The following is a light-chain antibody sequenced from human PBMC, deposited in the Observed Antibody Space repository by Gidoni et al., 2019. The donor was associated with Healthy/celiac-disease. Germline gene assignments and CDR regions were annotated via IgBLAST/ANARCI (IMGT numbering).Light chain of an antibody. CDR2: GAS. Sequence: IVMTQSPATLSVSPGERATLSCRASQSVSSNLAWYQQKPGQAPRLLIYGASIRATGIPARFSGSGSGTEFTLTISSLQSEDFAVYYCQQYNNWPPLTFGGGTKVEIK. CDR3: QQYNNWPPLT. CDR1: QSVSSN. J-gene: IGKJ4*01. V-gene: IGKV3D-15*01.